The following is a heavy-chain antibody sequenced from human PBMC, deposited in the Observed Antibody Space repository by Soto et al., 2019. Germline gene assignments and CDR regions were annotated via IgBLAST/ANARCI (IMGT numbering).Heavy chain of an antibody. CDR1: GGSFSGYY. V-gene: IGHV4-34*01. CDR3: ARGSYQPLLPYPNWFDP. D-gene: IGHD2-2*01. CDR2: INHSGST. Sequence: PSETLSLTCAVYGGSFSGYYWSWIRQPPGKGLEWIGEINHSGSTNYNPSLKSRVTISVDTSKNQFPLKLSSVTAADTAVYYCARGSYQPLLPYPNWFDPWGQGTLVTVSS. J-gene: IGHJ5*02.